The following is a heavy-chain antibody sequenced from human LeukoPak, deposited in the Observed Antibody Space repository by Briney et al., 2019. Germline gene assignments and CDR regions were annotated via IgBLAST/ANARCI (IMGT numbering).Heavy chain of an antibody. CDR1: GGSISSYY. CDR2: IYYSGST. Sequence: SETLSLTCTVSGGSISSYYWSWLRQPPGKGLEWIGYIYYSGSTNYNPSLKSRVTISVDTSKNQFSLKLSSVTAADTAVYYCAKYGNLYSSSQVWGQGTLVTVSS. D-gene: IGHD6-13*01. CDR3: AKYGNLYSSSQV. J-gene: IGHJ4*02. V-gene: IGHV4-59*08.